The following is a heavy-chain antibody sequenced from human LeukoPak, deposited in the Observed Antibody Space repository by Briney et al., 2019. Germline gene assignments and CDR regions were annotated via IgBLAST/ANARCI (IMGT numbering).Heavy chain of an antibody. CDR3: ARGPEVLRYFDWLIY. J-gene: IGHJ4*02. Sequence: PGRSLRLSCAASGFTFSSYAMHWVRQAPGKGLEWVAVISYDGGNKYYADSVKGRFTISRDNSKNTLYLQMNSLRAEDTAVYYCARGPEVLRYFDWLIYWGQGTLVTVSS. CDR1: GFTFSSYA. V-gene: IGHV3-30-3*01. D-gene: IGHD3-9*01. CDR2: ISYDGGNK.